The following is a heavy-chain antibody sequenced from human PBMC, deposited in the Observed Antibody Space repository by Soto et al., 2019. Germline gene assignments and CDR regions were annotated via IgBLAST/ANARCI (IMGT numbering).Heavy chain of an antibody. D-gene: IGHD4-4*01. CDR1: GFTFSSYG. CDR3: ARERGEEDYTRQEDVFDI. J-gene: IGHJ3*02. V-gene: IGHV3-33*01. CDR2: IWYDGSKK. Sequence: PGGSLRLSCAASGFTFSSYGMHWVRQAPGKGLEWVAVIWYDGSKKYYADSVKGRFTISRDNSKNTLYLQMNSLRAEDTAVYYCARERGEEDYTRQEDVFDIWGQGTMVTVSS.